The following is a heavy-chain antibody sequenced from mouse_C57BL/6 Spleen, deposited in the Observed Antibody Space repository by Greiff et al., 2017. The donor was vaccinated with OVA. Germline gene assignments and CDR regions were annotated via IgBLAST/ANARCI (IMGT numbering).Heavy chain of an antibody. CDR2: IDPSDSYT. Sequence: QVHVKQPGAELVKPGASVKLSCKASGYTFTSYWMQWVKQRPGQGLEWIGEIDPSDSYTNYNQKFKGKATLTVDTSSSTAYMQLSRLTSEDSAVYYCARPDGAWGQGTTLTVSS. CDR3: ARPDGA. CDR1: GYTFTSYW. V-gene: IGHV1-50*01. D-gene: IGHD1-1*02. J-gene: IGHJ2*01.